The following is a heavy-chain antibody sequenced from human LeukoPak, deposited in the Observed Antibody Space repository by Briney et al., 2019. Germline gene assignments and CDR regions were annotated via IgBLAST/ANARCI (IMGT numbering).Heavy chain of an antibody. D-gene: IGHD5-18*01. CDR3: ARRRGGYGYSWFDP. J-gene: IGHJ5*02. V-gene: IGHV4-59*08. Sequence: PSETLSLTCTVSGGSISSYYWSWIRKPPGKGLEGIGYIYYSGSTNYNPSLKSRVTISVDTSKNQFSLKLSSVTAADTAVYYCARRRGGYGYSWFDPWGQGTLVTVSS. CDR1: GGSISSYY. CDR2: IYYSGST.